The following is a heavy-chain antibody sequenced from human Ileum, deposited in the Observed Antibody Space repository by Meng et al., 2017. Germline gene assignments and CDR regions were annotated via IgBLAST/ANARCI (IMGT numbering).Heavy chain of an antibody. CDR3: ARSGVLLWFGEDY. CDR1: GGSFSGYY. V-gene: IGHV4-34*01. D-gene: IGHD3-10*01. CDR2: INHSGST. J-gene: IGHJ4*02. Sequence: QGRLQQWAAGLLNPSETLSLTCAVYGGSFSGYYWSWIRQPPGKGLEWIGEINHSGSTNYNPSLKSRVTISVDTSKNQFSLKLSSVTAADTAVYYCARSGVLLWFGEDYWGQGTLVTVSS.